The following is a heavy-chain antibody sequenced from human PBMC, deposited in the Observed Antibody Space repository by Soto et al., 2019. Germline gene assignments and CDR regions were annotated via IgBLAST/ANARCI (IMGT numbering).Heavy chain of an antibody. CDR1: GYTFTSYA. CDR2: INAGNGNT. D-gene: IGHD6-13*01. V-gene: IGHV1-3*01. CDR3: ARGQQLVQYYWGDY. J-gene: IGHJ4*02. Sequence: ASVKVSCKASGYTFTSYAMHWVRQAPGQRLEWMGWINAGNGNTKYSQKFRGRVTITRDTSASTAYMELSSLRSEDTAVYYCARGQQLVQYYWGDYWGQGTLVTVSS.